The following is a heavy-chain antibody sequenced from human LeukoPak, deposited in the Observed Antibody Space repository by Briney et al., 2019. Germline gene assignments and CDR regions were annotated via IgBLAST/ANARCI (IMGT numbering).Heavy chain of an antibody. CDR1: GGSISSGNYY. Sequence: PSQTLSLTCTVSGGSISSGNYYWSWIRQPAGKGLAWIGRIYTSGSTNYNPSLKSRVTISIDTSKNQFSLKLSSVTAADTAVYYCARTIQGFGEEFDPWGQGTLVTVSS. D-gene: IGHD3-10*01. V-gene: IGHV4-61*02. CDR2: IYTSGST. J-gene: IGHJ5*02. CDR3: ARTIQGFGEEFDP.